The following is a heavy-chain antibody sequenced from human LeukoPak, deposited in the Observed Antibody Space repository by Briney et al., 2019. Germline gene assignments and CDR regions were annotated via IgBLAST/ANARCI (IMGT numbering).Heavy chain of an antibody. J-gene: IGHJ4*02. V-gene: IGHV4-59*01. Sequence: PSETLSLTRTVSGGSISSYYWSWIRQPAGKGLEWIGYIYYSGSTNYNPSLKSRVTISVDTSKNQFSLKLSSVTAADTAVYYCARPSADGSFDYWGQGTLVTVSS. CDR3: ARPSADGSFDY. D-gene: IGHD6-25*01. CDR1: GGSISSYY. CDR2: IYYSGST.